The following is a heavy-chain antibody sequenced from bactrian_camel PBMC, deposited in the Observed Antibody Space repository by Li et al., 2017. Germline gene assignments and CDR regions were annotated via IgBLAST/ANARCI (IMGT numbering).Heavy chain of an antibody. J-gene: IGHJ4*01. CDR1: GYTFNTY. CDR3: AAGPGGLVSVAASYKY. Sequence: VQLVESGGGSALAGGSVRLSCAASGYTFNTYSWFRQAPGKEREGVAAIDSDGIASYADSVKGRFTISKDNAKKTLYLQMNGLKPADTGMYYCAAGPGGLVSVAASYKYWGQGTQVTVS. V-gene: IGHV3S22*01. D-gene: IGHD1*01. CDR2: IDSDGIA.